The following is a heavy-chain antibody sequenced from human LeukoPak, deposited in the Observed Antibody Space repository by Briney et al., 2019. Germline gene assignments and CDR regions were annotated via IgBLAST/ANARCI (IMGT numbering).Heavy chain of an antibody. CDR2: MYYSGIT. V-gene: IGHV4-59*08. CDR3: ARRGIQPYFDY. D-gene: IGHD5-18*01. CDR1: GGSINNYY. Sequence: PSETLSLTCTVSGGSINNYYWNWIRQPPGKGLEWIGFMYYSGITGYNPSLKSRVIISVDTSKNQFSLKLSSVTAADTAVYYCARRGIQPYFDYWGQGTLVTVSS. J-gene: IGHJ4*02.